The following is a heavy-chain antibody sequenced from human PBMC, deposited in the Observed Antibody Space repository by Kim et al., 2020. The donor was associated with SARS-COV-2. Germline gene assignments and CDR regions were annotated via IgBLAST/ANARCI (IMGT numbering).Heavy chain of an antibody. D-gene: IGHD2-21*02. CDR1: GFTFADYA. CDR3: AKSPGVTTGYFDY. J-gene: IGHJ4*02. Sequence: GGSLRLSCAASGFTFADYAMHWVRQAPGKGLEWVSGISWKIDTVGYADSVKGRFTVSRDNAKSSLYLQMNSLRDEDTAFYYCAKSPGVTTGYFDYWGQGALVTVSS. CDR2: ISWKIDTV. V-gene: IGHV3-9*01.